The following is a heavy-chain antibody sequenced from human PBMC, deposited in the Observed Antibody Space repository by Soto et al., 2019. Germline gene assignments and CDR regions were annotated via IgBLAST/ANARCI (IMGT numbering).Heavy chain of an antibody. CDR1: GFTFIDFP. V-gene: IGHV3-30-3*01. CDR2: ISYDGNDE. Sequence: PGGSLRLSCVASGFTFIDFPLHFVRRAPCKGLERVAVISYDGNDESYSDSVKGRFTISRDNSKTTVYLQMNSLRADDMAVYHCARDMRHDYASGRLDYLGQGTLVTVSS. J-gene: IGHJ4*02. CDR3: ARDMRHDYASGRLDY. D-gene: IGHD3-10*01.